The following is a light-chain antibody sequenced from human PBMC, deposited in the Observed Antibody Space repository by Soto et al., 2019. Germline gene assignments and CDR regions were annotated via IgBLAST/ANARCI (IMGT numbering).Light chain of an antibody. CDR1: ESVSTN. CDR3: QQYSIWRT. Sequence: EIVLTQSPGSLSLSPGERATLSCRASESVSTNLAWYQQKASQAPRLLIYGASTRATGIPARFSGSGSGTEFTLTISSLQSEDFAVYYCQQYSIWRTFGQGTKVDIK. CDR2: GAS. J-gene: IGKJ1*01. V-gene: IGKV3-15*01.